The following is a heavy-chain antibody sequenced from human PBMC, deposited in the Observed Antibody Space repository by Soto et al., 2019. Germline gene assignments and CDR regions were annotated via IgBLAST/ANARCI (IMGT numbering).Heavy chain of an antibody. CDR3: ARAGFWNLDS. D-gene: IGHD1-1*01. V-gene: IGHV3-72*01. Sequence: LRLSCAASGFSLSDHYIDWVRQAPGKGLEWVGRSRDKAQGYSTEYAASVKGRFTTSRDDSKNSVHSLGAADTAVYYCARAGFWNLDSWGQGTPVTVSS. J-gene: IGHJ4*02. CDR1: GFSLSDHY. CDR2: SRDKAQGYST.